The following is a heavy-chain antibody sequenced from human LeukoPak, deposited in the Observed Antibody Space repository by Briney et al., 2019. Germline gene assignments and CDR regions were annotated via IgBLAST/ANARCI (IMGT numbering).Heavy chain of an antibody. J-gene: IGHJ4*02. V-gene: IGHV4-34*01. CDR3: ARVEDTGYLFQ. Sequence: SETLSLTCAVYGGSFSGYYWSWIRQPPGKGLEWIGEINHSGSTNYNPSLKSRVTISVDTSKNQFSLKLSSVTAADTAVYHCARVEDTGYLFQWGQGTLVTVSS. D-gene: IGHD6-25*01. CDR2: INHSGST. CDR1: GGSFSGYY.